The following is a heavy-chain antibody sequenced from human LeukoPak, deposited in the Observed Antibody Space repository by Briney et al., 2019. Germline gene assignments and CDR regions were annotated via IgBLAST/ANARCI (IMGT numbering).Heavy chain of an antibody. V-gene: IGHV4-34*01. CDR3: ARGGYSYGHYYYYYMDV. CDR1: GGSFSGYY. Sequence: SETLSLTCAVYGGSFSGYYWSWLRQPPGKGLEWIGEINHSGSTNYNPSLKSRVTISVDTSKNQFSLKLSSVTAADMAVYYCARGGYSYGHYYYYYMDVWGKGTTVTVSS. J-gene: IGHJ6*03. D-gene: IGHD5-18*01. CDR2: INHSGST.